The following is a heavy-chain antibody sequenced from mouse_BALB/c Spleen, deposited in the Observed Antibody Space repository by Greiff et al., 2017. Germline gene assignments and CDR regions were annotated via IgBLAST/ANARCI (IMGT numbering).Heavy chain of an antibody. CDR2: INPGSGGT. D-gene: IGHD6-2*01. Sequence: QVQLQQSGAELVRPGTSVKVSCKASGYAFTNYLIEWVKQRPGQGLEWIGVINPGSGGTNYNEKFKGKATLTADKSSSTAYMQLSSLTSDDSAVYFCARRVSFYYFDYWGQGTTLTVSS. CDR3: ARRVSFYYFDY. V-gene: IGHV1-54*01. CDR1: GYAFTNYL. J-gene: IGHJ2*01.